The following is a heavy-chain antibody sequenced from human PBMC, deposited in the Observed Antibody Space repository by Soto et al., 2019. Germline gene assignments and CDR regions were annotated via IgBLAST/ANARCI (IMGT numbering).Heavy chain of an antibody. V-gene: IGHV1-3*01. CDR1: GYTFTSYA. CDR3: ARAPSWYNFDY. CDR2: INAGNGNT. Sequence: ASVKVSCKASGYTFTSYAMHWVRQAPGQRLEWMGWINAGNGNTKYSQKFQGRVTITRDTSASTAYMELSSLRSEDTAVHYCARAPSWYNFDYWGQGTLVTVSS. J-gene: IGHJ4*02. D-gene: IGHD6-13*01.